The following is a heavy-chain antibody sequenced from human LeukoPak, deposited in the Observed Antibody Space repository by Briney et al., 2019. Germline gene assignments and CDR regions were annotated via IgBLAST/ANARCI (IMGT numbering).Heavy chain of an antibody. CDR3: ARDPPWAHSPYYFDY. V-gene: IGHV1-69*04. Sequence: SVKVSCKASGGTFSSYAISWVRQAPGQGLEWMGRIIPTLGIANYAQKFQGRVTITADKSTSTAYMELSSLRSEDTAVYYCARDPPWAHSPYYFDYWGQGTLVTVSS. J-gene: IGHJ4*02. D-gene: IGHD2-15*01. CDR2: IIPTLGIA. CDR1: GGTFSSYA.